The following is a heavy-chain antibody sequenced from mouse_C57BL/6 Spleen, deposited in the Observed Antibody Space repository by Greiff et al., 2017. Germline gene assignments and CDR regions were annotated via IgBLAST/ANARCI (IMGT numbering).Heavy chain of an antibody. CDR2: INPYNGGT. V-gene: IGHV1-19*01. Sequence: VQLQQSGPVLVKPGASVKMSCKASGYTFTDYYMNWVKQSHGKSLEWIGVINPYNGGTSYNQKFKGKATLTVDKSSSTAYMELNSLTSEDSAVYYCARPPSYDYDWYFDVWGTGTTVTVFS. D-gene: IGHD2-4*01. CDR3: ARPPSYDYDWYFDV. CDR1: GYTFTDYY. J-gene: IGHJ1*03.